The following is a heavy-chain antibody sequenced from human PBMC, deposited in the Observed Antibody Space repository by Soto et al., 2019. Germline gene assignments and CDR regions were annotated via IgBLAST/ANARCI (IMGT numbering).Heavy chain of an antibody. D-gene: IGHD4-4*01. J-gene: IGHJ5*02. V-gene: IGHV4-61*01. CDR3: AFERRKNSYSAPWFDP. Sequence: SETLSLTCAVSGDSVSSASHFWSWVRQPPGKGLEWIGYISDSGSTNFNPSLKSRVSISLHTSKNEFSLRLTSVTAADTAMYYCAFERRKNSYSAPWFDPWGRGALVTVSS. CDR2: ISDSGST. CDR1: GDSVSSASHF.